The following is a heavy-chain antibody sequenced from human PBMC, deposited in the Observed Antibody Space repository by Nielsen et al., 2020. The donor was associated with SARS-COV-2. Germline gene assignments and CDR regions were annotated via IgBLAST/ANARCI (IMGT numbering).Heavy chain of an antibody. Sequence: SVQVSCKASGGTFSSYAISWVRQAPGQGLEWMGGTISIFGTANYSQKFQGRVTITADESTSTAYMELSSLRYEDTAVYYCATLCGDCYPGLDFDYWGQGTLVTVSS. CDR2: TISIFGTA. V-gene: IGHV1-69*13. D-gene: IGHD2-21*02. J-gene: IGHJ4*02. CDR1: GGTFSSYA. CDR3: ATLCGDCYPGLDFDY.